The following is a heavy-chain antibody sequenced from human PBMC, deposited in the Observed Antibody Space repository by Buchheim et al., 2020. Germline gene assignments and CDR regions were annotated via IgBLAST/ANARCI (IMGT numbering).Heavy chain of an antibody. D-gene: IGHD4-17*01. CDR3: TRGSIAYGTLDN. Sequence: EVQLVDSGGALVKPGGSLRLSCVASGFTFTSAWMTWVRQAPGEGLGWVGRIKSKSDGGTTAYAAPVNGRFIISRDDSQDTLYLQMNSLMTEDTGVYYCTRGSIAYGTLDNWGQGTL. CDR1: GFTFTSAW. V-gene: IGHV3-15*02. J-gene: IGHJ4*02. CDR2: IKSKSDGGTT.